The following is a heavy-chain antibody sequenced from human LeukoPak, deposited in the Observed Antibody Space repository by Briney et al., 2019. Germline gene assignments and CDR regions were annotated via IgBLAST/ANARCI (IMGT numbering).Heavy chain of an antibody. CDR1: GFTFRTYA. V-gene: IGHV3-23*01. J-gene: IGHJ4*02. CDR3: AKEGDFYDILTDY. CDR2: ISGSGGST. D-gene: IGHD3-9*01. Sequence: GGSLRLSCAASGFTFRTYAMSWVRQAPGKGLEWVSGISGSGGSTYYADSVKGQFTISRDNSKNTLYLQMNSLRAEDTAVYYCAKEGDFYDILTDYWGQGTLVTVSS.